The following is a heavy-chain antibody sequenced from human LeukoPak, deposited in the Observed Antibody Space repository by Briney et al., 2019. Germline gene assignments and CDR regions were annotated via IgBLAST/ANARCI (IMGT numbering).Heavy chain of an antibody. Sequence: PGGSLRLSCAASGFTFSSYGMHWVRQAPGKGLEWVAVIWYDGSNKYYADSVRGRFTISRDNSKITLYLQMDSLRVEDTAVYYCARAVPSWFDPWGQGTLVAVSS. CDR2: IWYDGSNK. V-gene: IGHV3-33*01. J-gene: IGHJ5*02. CDR3: ARAVPSWFDP. CDR1: GFTFSSYG. D-gene: IGHD3-10*01.